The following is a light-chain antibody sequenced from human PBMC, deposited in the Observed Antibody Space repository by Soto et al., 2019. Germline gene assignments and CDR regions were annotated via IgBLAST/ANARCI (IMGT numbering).Light chain of an antibody. V-gene: IGLV1-40*01. CDR2: GNS. Sequence: QSVLTQPPSVSGAPGQRVTISCTGSSSNIGAGYDVHWYQQLPGTAPKLVIYGNSNRPSGVPDRFSGCKSGTSASLAITGLQAEDEADYYCQSYDSSLSGVVFGGGTKVTVL. J-gene: IGLJ2*01. CDR3: QSYDSSLSGVV. CDR1: SSNIGAGYD.